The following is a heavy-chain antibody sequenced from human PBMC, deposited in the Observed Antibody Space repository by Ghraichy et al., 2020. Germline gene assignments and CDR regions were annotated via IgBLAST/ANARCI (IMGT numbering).Heavy chain of an antibody. Sequence: SETLSLTCTVSGVSVSSDGYCWSWIRQPPGKGLEWLGYIYHSGSTKYNPSLRSRVTISLDTSKNQFSLSLTSVTAADTAVYYCARDRLRRVVASFDYWGQGNLVTVSS. CDR1: GVSVSSDGYC. J-gene: IGHJ4*02. CDR3: ARDRLRRVVASFDY. V-gene: IGHV4-61*08. D-gene: IGHD2-15*01. CDR2: IYHSGST.